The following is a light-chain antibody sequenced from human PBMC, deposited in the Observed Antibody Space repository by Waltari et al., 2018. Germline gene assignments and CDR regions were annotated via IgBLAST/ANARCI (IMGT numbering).Light chain of an antibody. J-gene: IGLJ2*01. V-gene: IGLV1-44*01. CDR2: IDN. Sequence: QSVLTQPPPASGTPGQRVTISCSGRSPNIGGNTVASYQQVPGAAPKLLIYIDNERPSGVPDRFSGSKSGTSASLAISGLQSEDEALYYCAAWDDSLSGVVFGGGTKLTVL. CDR1: SPNIGGNT. CDR3: AAWDDSLSGVV.